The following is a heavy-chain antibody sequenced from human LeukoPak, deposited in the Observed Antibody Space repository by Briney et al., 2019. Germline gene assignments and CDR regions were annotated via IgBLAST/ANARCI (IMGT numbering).Heavy chain of an antibody. J-gene: IGHJ4*02. Sequence: GGSLRLSCAASGFTFSSDWVHGVRQAPGKGLVWVSRINSDGSSTRYADSVKGRFTISRDNAKNTLYLQMKSLRAEDTAVNYCARENWGSSFDYWGQGTLVTVSS. CDR2: INSDGSST. D-gene: IGHD7-27*01. CDR3: ARENWGSSFDY. CDR1: GFTFSSDW. V-gene: IGHV3-74*01.